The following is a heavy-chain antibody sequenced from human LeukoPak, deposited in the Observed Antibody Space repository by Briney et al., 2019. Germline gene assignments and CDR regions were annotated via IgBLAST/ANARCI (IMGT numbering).Heavy chain of an antibody. V-gene: IGHV4-39*01. J-gene: IGHJ5*02. CDR1: GGSISSSSYY. CDR2: IYYSGST. D-gene: IGHD3-10*01. Sequence: SETLSLTCTVSGGSISSSSYYWGWIRQPPGKGLEWIGSIYYSGSTYYNPSLKSRVTISVDTSKDQFSLKLSSVTAADTAAYYCARLTYYYGSGSYYTPCWFDPWGQGTLVTVSS. CDR3: ARLTYYYGSGSYYTPCWFDP.